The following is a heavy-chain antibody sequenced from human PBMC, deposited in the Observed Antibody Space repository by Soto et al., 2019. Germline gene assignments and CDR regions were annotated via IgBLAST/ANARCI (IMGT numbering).Heavy chain of an antibody. CDR2: ISSSGGST. J-gene: IGHJ4*02. Sequence: EVQLLESGGGLVQPGGSLRLSCAASGFTFSSYTVSWVRQGPGKGLEWVSGISSSGGSTVYADSVKGRFTISRDNFKNTLYLQMNSLRAEDTAVYYWAKGWGDYWGQGTPVTVSS. V-gene: IGHV3-23*01. CDR1: GFTFSSYT. CDR3: AKGWGDY. D-gene: IGHD7-27*01.